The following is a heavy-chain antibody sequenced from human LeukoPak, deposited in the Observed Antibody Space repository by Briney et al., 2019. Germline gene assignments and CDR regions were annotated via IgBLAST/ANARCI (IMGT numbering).Heavy chain of an antibody. D-gene: IGHD6-6*01. J-gene: IGHJ6*02. CDR2: ISYDGSNK. V-gene: IGHV3-30*18. CDR3: AKDRASSRSPYYYYGMDV. Sequence: GGSLRLSCAASGFTFSSYGMHWVRQAPGKGLEWVAVISYDGSNKYYADSVKGRSTISRDNSKNTLYLQMNSLRAEDTAVYYCAKDRASSRSPYYYYGMDVWGQGTTVTVSS. CDR1: GFTFSSYG.